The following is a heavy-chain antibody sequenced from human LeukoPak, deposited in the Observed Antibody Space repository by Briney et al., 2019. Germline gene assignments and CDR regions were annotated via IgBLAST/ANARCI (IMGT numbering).Heavy chain of an antibody. CDR3: VYGDYDY. D-gene: IGHD4-17*01. Sequence: GGSLRLSCAASGFTFSSYAMHWVRQAPGKGLEYVSAISSNGGSTYYANSVKGSFTISRDNSKNTLYLQMGSLRAEDTAVYYCVYGDYDYWGQGTLVTVSS. CDR1: GFTFSSYA. V-gene: IGHV3-64*01. J-gene: IGHJ4*02. CDR2: ISSNGGST.